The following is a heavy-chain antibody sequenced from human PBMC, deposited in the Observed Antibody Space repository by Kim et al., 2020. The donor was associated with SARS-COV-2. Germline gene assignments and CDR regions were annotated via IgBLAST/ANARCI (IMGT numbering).Heavy chain of an antibody. D-gene: IGHD6-13*01. CDR2: ISNNGGIT. Sequence: GGSLRLSCSASGFTFSSFAMHWVRQAPGKGLEYVSTISNNGGITYYANSVKGRFTFSRDNSKNTLYLQMSSLRAEDTAVYYCVKRGVAAAAYYFDYWGQGTLVTVSS. CDR3: VKRGVAAAAYYFDY. J-gene: IGHJ4*02. CDR1: GFTFSSFA. V-gene: IGHV3-64D*06.